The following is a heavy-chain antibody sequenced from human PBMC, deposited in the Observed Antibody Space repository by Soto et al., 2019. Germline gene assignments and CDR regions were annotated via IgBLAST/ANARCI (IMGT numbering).Heavy chain of an antibody. CDR2: TNAGNGNT. J-gene: IGHJ6*02. Sequence: ASVKVCCKDSGYTLASYAMRWVRQAPGQRLEWMGWTNAGNGNTKYSQKFQGRVTITRDTSASTAYMELSSLRSEDTAVYYCARAPRNPDYYYYYGMDVWGQGTTVTVSS. V-gene: IGHV1-3*01. CDR1: GYTLASYA. CDR3: ARAPRNPDYYYYYGMDV.